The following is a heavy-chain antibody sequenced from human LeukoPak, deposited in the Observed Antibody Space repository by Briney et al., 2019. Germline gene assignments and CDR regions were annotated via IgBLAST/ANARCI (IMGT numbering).Heavy chain of an antibody. Sequence: ASVKVSCKASGGTFSSYAIGWVRQAPGQGLEWMGGIIPIFGTANYAQKFQGRVTITTDESTSTAYMELSSLRSEDTAVYYCARDYCSSTSCYRADAFDIWGQGTMVTVSS. CDR1: GGTFSSYA. V-gene: IGHV1-69*05. D-gene: IGHD2-2*01. J-gene: IGHJ3*02. CDR3: ARDYCSSTSCYRADAFDI. CDR2: IIPIFGTA.